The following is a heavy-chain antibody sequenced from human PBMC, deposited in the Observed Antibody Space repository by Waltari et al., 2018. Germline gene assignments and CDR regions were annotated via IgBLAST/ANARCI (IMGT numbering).Heavy chain of an antibody. J-gene: IGHJ4*02. Sequence: EVQLLESGGDLVQPGGSLILSCAALGFTFDPSALTWVRQAPGKGLQWVSTISGSGHTTYYADSVRGRFTISRDNSKNTVFLRMNSLRADDTAVYYCGKELLTWYADYWGQGTLVTVSS. CDR3: GKELLTWYADY. D-gene: IGHD6-13*01. CDR2: ISGSGHTT. V-gene: IGHV3-23*01. CDR1: GFTFDPSA.